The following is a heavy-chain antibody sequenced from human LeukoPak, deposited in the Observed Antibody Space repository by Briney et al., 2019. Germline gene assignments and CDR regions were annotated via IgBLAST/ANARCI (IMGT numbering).Heavy chain of an antibody. CDR3: ARDVDY. CDR1: GGSFSGYY. V-gene: IGHV4-34*01. J-gene: IGHJ4*02. Sequence: SETLSLTCAVYGGSFSGYYWSWIRQPPGKGLEWIGEINHSGSTNYNPSLKSRVTISVDTSKNQFSLKLSSVTAADTAVYYCARDVDYWGQGTLVTVSS. CDR2: INHSGST.